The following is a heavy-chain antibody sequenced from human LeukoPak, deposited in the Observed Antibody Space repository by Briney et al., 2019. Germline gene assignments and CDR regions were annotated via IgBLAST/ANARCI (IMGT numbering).Heavy chain of an antibody. D-gene: IGHD6-13*01. CDR3: ARDSSSWSRAPLYG. CDR2: IWYDGSNK. J-gene: IGHJ4*02. Sequence: GGSLRLSCAASGCTFSSYGMHWVRQAPGKGLEWVAVIWYDGSNKYYADSVKGRFTISRDNSKNTLYLQMNSLRAEDTAVYYWARDSSSWSRAPLYGWGQGTLVTVSS. CDR1: GCTFSSYG. V-gene: IGHV3-33*01.